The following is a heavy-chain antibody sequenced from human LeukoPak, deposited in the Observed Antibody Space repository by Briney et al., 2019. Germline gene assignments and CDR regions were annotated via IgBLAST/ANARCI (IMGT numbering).Heavy chain of an antibody. J-gene: IGHJ5*02. Sequence: SETLSLTCTVSGGSISSSTYYWGWIRQPPGKGLEWIASIYYTGSTNYNPSLKSRATISVDTSKNQFSLKLSSLTAADTAVYYCARSRKYGAVTTYSWFDPWGQGTLVIVSS. CDR1: GGSISSSTYY. D-gene: IGHD4-17*01. CDR2: IYYTGST. V-gene: IGHV4-39*01. CDR3: ARSRKYGAVTTYSWFDP.